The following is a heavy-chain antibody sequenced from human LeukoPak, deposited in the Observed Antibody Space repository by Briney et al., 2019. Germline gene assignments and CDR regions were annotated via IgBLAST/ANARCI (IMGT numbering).Heavy chain of an antibody. J-gene: IGHJ4*02. V-gene: IGHV1-24*01. CDR3: ATDYSGGYEILDY. Sequence: ASVKVSCKVSGYTLTELAIHWVRQAPGKGLEWMGGFDPEDGETIYARRFQGRVTMTEDTSTDTAYMELSSLRSEDTAVYYCATDYSGGYEILDYWGQGTLVTVSS. CDR1: GYTLTELA. CDR2: FDPEDGET. D-gene: IGHD5-12*01.